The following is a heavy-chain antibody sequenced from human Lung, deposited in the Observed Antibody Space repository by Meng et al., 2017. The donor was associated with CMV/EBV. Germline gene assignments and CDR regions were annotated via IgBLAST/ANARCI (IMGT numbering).Heavy chain of an antibody. CDR2: INPYNGNT. J-gene: IGHJ6*02. D-gene: IGHD6-13*01. CDR1: GYTFTTYG. V-gene: IGHV1-18*01. Sequence: ASVKVSCKASGYTFTTYGVSWVRQAPGQGLEWVGWINPYNGNTLYAQNFQGRVTVTTNTSTTTACMELRSLRSDDTAVYYCARGPLARDPPTYSSSWDASAYYGMDYWGQGTPVTVSS. CDR3: ARGPLARDPPTYSSSWDASAYYGMDY.